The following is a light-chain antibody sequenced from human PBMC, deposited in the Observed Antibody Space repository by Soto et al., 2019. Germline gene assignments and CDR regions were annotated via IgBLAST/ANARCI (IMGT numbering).Light chain of an antibody. CDR1: QGISSW. Sequence: DIQMTQSPSSVSASVGDRVTITCRASQGISSWLAWYQQKPEKAPKLVIYDASSLQSGVPSRFSGSGSGTDFTLTISSLQPEDFAVYYCQQYNNWPRTFGQGTKVEIK. V-gene: IGKV1D-16*01. CDR3: QQYNNWPRT. J-gene: IGKJ1*01. CDR2: DAS.